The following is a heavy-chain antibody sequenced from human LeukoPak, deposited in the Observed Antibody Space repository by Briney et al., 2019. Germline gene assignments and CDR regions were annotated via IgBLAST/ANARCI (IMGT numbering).Heavy chain of an antibody. CDR2: INPNSGDT. J-gene: IGHJ4*02. Sequence: GASVKVSCKASGYTITGYYIHWVRQAPGQGLEWMGWINPNSGDTNCAQKFQGRVTMTRDTSINTAFMELSRLRSDDTAVYYCARDRHWNQGNFDYWGQGTLVTVSS. CDR1: GYTITGYY. CDR3: ARDRHWNQGNFDY. V-gene: IGHV1-2*02. D-gene: IGHD1-1*01.